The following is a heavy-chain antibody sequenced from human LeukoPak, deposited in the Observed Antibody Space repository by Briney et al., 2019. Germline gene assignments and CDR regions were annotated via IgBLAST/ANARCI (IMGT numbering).Heavy chain of an antibody. D-gene: IGHD1-26*01. V-gene: IGHV4-61*05. Sequence: SETLSLTCTVSGGSISSSSYYWGWIRQPPGKGLEWIGYIYYSGSTNYNPSLKSRVTISVDTSKNQFSLKLSSVTAADTAVYYCARKKGELPPLDVFNIWGKGKMATASS. J-gene: IGHJ3*02. CDR2: IYYSGST. CDR3: ARKKGELPPLDVFNI. CDR1: GGSISSSSYY.